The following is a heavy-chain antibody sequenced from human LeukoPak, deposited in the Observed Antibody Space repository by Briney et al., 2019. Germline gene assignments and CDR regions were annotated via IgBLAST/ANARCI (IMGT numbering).Heavy chain of an antibody. Sequence: ASVKVSCKASGYTFTSYGISWVRQAPGQGLEWMGWISAYNGNTNYAQKVQDRVTMTTDTSTSTAYMELRSLRSDDTAVYYCARVGSSSWYHWFDPWGQGTLVTVSS. CDR2: ISAYNGNT. CDR3: ARVGSSSWYHWFDP. V-gene: IGHV1-18*01. CDR1: GYTFTSYG. J-gene: IGHJ5*02. D-gene: IGHD6-13*01.